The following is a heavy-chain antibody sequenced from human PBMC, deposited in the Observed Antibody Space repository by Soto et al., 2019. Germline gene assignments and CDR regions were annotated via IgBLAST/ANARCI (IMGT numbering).Heavy chain of an antibody. D-gene: IGHD3-16*01. V-gene: IGHV4-39*01. CDR3: ARGFGRSHFDY. CDR1: GGSISSRDSY. CDR2: FHYSGST. Sequence: SETLSLTCTVSGGSISSRDSYWGWIRQPPGKGLEWIGSFHYSGSTYYNPSLKSRVTISVDTSKNQLSLRVTSVTAVDTAVYYCARGFGRSHFDYWGQGTLVTV. J-gene: IGHJ4*02.